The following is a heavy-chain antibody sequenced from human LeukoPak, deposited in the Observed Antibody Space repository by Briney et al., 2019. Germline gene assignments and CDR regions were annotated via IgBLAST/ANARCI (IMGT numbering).Heavy chain of an antibody. CDR1: GGTFSSYA. D-gene: IGHD2-2*01. J-gene: IGHJ4*02. V-gene: IGHV1-69*05. Sequence: PVKVSCKASGGTFSSYAISWVRQAPGQGLEWMGGIIPIFGTANYAQKFQGRVTITTDESTSTAYMELSSLRSEDTAVYYCARSLAGYCSSTSCYPFDYWGQGTLVTVSS. CDR3: ARSLAGYCSSTSCYPFDY. CDR2: IIPIFGTA.